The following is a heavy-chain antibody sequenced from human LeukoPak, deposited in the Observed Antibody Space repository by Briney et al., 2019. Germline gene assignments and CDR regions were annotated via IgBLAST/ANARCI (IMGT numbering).Heavy chain of an antibody. CDR3: ASQGYSYGYAWFDP. V-gene: IGHV4-59*01. CDR2: IYYSGST. D-gene: IGHD5-18*01. Sequence: PSETLSLTCTVSGGSISSYYWSWIRQPPGEGLEWIGYIYYSGSTNYNPSLKSRVTISVDTSKNQFSLKLSSVTAADTAVYYCASQGYSYGYAWFDPWGQGTLVTVSS. J-gene: IGHJ5*02. CDR1: GGSISSYY.